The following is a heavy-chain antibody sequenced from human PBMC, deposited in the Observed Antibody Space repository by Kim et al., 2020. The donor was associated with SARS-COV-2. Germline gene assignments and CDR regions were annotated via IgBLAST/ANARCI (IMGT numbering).Heavy chain of an antibody. J-gene: IGHJ6*02. D-gene: IGHD1-1*01. CDR1: GFTFSSYS. Sequence: GGSLRLSCAASGFTFSSYSMNWVRQAPGKGLEWVSYISSSSSTIYYADSVKGRFTISRDNAKNSLYLQMNSLRAEDTAVYYCARDDRGRYDLYYYYGMDVWGQGTTVTVSS. CDR2: ISSSSSTI. V-gene: IGHV3-48*04. CDR3: ARDDRGRYDLYYYYGMDV.